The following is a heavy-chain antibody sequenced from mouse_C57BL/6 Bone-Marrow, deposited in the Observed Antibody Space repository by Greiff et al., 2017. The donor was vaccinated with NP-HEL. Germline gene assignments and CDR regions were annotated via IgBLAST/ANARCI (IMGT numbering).Heavy chain of an antibody. V-gene: IGHV10-1*01. CDR1: GFSFNTYA. CDR3: MSEITGYFDY. J-gene: IGHJ2*01. CDR2: IRSKSNNYAT. Sequence: EVKLVESGGGLVQPKGSLKLSCAASGFSFNTYAMNWVRQAPGKGLEWVARIRSKSNNYATYYADSVKDRFTISRDDSESMLYLQMNNLKTEDTAMYDCMSEITGYFDYWGQGTTLTVSS. D-gene: IGHD1-1*01.